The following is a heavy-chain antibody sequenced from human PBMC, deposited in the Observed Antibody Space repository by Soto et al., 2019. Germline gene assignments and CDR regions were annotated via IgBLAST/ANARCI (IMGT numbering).Heavy chain of an antibody. CDR2: ISSSGNT. J-gene: IGHJ4*02. D-gene: IGHD3-22*01. V-gene: IGHV4-59*01. Sequence: SETLSLTCTVSDGSISNFYWSWIRQPPGRGLEWIGYISSSGNTNYNPSLKSRVSISVDTSKNQFSLNLTSVTAADTGVYYCARAPMVLTRSYFDSWGQGTPVTVSS. CDR3: ARAPMVLTRSYFDS. CDR1: DGSISNFY.